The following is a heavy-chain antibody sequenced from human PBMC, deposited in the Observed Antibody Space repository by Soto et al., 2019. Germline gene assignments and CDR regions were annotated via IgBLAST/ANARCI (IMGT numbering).Heavy chain of an antibody. CDR3: AKIAGDYNFDY. CDR2: ISRAGDSA. J-gene: IGHJ4*02. CDR1: GFTFSDHA. D-gene: IGHD4-17*01. V-gene: IGHV3-23*01. Sequence: GGSLRLSCAASGFTFSDHAMSWVRQAPGEGLEWVSTISRAGDSAYFAVSVKGRFTISRDNSKNTLHLQMNSLRVGDTAVYFCAKIAGDYNFDYWGQGTLVTVSS.